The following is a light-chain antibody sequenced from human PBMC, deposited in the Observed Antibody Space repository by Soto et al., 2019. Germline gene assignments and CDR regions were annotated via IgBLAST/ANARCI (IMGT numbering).Light chain of an antibody. V-gene: IGLV1-44*01. CDR2: ANN. CDR1: SSNIGNST. J-gene: IGLJ1*01. CDR3: AAWDDSLNGYV. Sequence: QSVLTQAPSASGTPGQRVTISCSGSSSNIGNSTVNWYQQFPGTAPKLLIYANNRRPSGVPDRFSGSKSGTSASLAIGGLQSEDEADYHCAAWDDSLNGYVFGAGTKVTVL.